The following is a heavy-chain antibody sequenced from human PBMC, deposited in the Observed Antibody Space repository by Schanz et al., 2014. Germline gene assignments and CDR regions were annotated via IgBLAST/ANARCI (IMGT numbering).Heavy chain of an antibody. J-gene: IGHJ6*01. CDR3: VKDPDKYNWNDVEGMDV. D-gene: IGHD1-1*01. CDR2: INGNGGIT. CDR1: GFTFSNHA. V-gene: IGHV3-23*04. Sequence: EVQLVESGGGLVKPGRSLRLSCAVSGFTFSNHALSWVRQAPGKGLEWVSAINGNGGITYYADPVKGRFTISRDNSKNTLYLQMKSLRVEDTAVYYCVKDPDKYNWNDVEGMDVWGPGTTVTVSS.